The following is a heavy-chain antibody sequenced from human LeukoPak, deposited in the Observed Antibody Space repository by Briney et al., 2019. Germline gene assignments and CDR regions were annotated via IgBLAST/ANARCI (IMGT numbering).Heavy chain of an antibody. Sequence: GGSLRLSCAASGFTFSSYSMNWVRQAPGKGLEWVSSISSSSSYIYYADSVKGRFTISRDNATNSLYLQMNSLRAEDTAVYYCVRDLGLVRDYYFYYYGMDVWGQGTTVTVSS. D-gene: IGHD3-10*01. CDR1: GFTFSSYS. CDR3: VRDLGLVRDYYFYYYGMDV. CDR2: ISSSSSYI. J-gene: IGHJ6*02. V-gene: IGHV3-21*01.